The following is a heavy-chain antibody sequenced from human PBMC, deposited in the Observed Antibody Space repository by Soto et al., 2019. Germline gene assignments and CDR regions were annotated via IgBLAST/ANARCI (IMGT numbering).Heavy chain of an antibody. CDR1: GGSISSGGYY. D-gene: IGHD2-15*01. V-gene: IGHV4-31*03. CDR2: IYYSGST. Sequence: SETLSLTCTVSGGSISSGGYYWSWIRQHPGKGLEWIGYIYYSGSTYYNPSLKSRVTISVDTSKNQFSLKLSSVTAADTAVYYFARAPRYCSGGSCGGESTYFDYWGQGTLVTVSS. J-gene: IGHJ4*02. CDR3: ARAPRYCSGGSCGGESTYFDY.